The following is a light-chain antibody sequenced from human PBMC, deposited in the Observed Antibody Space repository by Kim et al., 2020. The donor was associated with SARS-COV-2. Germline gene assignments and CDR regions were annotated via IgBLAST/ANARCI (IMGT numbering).Light chain of an antibody. CDR2: GAS. Sequence: LSPGERATLSCRASQTVSSSYLTWYQQKPGQAPRLLIYGASIRATGTPDRFSGSGSGTDFTLTISRLEPEDFAVYYCQQYGNSLTFGGGTKVEIK. J-gene: IGKJ4*01. CDR1: QTVSSSY. CDR3: QQYGNSLT. V-gene: IGKV3-20*01.